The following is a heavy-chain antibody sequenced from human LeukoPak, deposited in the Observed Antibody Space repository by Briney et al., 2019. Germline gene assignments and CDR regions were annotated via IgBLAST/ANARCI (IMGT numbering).Heavy chain of an antibody. CDR1: GLTFSSYG. J-gene: IGHJ4*02. CDR3: ARRCCSGGSCYDIDY. CDR2: IWYDGSNK. Sequence: GGSLRLSCAASGLTFSSYGMHWVRQAPGKGLEWVAVIWYDGSNKYYADSVKGRFTISRDNSKNTLYLQMNSLRAEDTAVYYCARRCCSGGSCYDIDYWGQGTLVTVSS. D-gene: IGHD2-15*01. V-gene: IGHV3-33*01.